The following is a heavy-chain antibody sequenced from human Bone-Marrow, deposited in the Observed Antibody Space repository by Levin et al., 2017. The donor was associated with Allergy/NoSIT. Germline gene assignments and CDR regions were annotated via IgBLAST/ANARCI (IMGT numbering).Heavy chain of an antibody. V-gene: IGHV3-23*01. J-gene: IGHJ6*02. Sequence: LSLTCAASGFTFSSYAMSWVRQAPGKGLEWVSAISGSGGSTYYADSVKGRFTISRDNSKNTLYLQMNSLRAEDTAVYYCAKAQWELSRSRNYYYYGMDVWGQGTTVTVSS. CDR3: AKAQWELSRSRNYYYYGMDV. CDR1: GFTFSSYA. CDR2: ISGSGGST. D-gene: IGHD1-26*01.